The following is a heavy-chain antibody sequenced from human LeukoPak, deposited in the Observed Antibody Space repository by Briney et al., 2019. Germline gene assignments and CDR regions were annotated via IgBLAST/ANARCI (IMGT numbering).Heavy chain of an antibody. CDR2: INPNSGGT. Sequence: ASVKVSCKASGYTFTGYYMHWVRQAPGQGLEWMGWINPNSGGTNYAQKFQGRVTMTRDTSISTAYMELSRLRSDDTAVYYCARVSLLIWFGESFDYWGQGTLVTVSS. CDR1: GYTFTGYY. J-gene: IGHJ4*02. V-gene: IGHV1-2*02. CDR3: ARVSLLIWFGESFDY. D-gene: IGHD3-10*01.